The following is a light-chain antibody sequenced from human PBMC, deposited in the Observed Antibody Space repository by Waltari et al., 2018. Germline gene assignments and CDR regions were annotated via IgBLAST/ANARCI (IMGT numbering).Light chain of an antibody. V-gene: IGLV1-44*01. Sequence: PPSXXXTXXQRVTIPCSGRSSHIGTKTANSYQQLPGTAPKLLIYSNNXRXXGVPDRFSGSKSGTSASLAISGLQSEDEADYYCAAWDDSLNGVVFGGGTKLTVL. J-gene: IGLJ2*01. CDR3: AAWDDSLNGVV. CDR1: SSHIGTKT. CDR2: SNN.